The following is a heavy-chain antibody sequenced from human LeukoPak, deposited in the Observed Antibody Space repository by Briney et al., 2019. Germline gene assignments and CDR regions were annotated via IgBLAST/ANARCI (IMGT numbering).Heavy chain of an antibody. CDR2: VTGSGSTT. D-gene: IGHD3-10*01. V-gene: IGHV3-11*01. CDR1: GFAFSDYY. J-gene: IGHJ6*03. Sequence: GGSLRLSCVASGFAFSDYYINWIRQAPGKGLEWTSYVTGSGSTTYYVDSVKGRFTISRDNAKKSVFLQMDSLRGDDTAVYYCARGSTYYLLDVWGKGTTVTVSS. CDR3: ARGSTYYLLDV.